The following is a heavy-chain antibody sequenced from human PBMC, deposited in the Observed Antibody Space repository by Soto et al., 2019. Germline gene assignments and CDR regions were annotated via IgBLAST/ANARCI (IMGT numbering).Heavy chain of an antibody. V-gene: IGHV1-2*02. CDR1: GYTFIDYY. CDR3: ARGDVNWFDP. D-gene: IGHD2-21*02. CDR2: INPKSGDT. Sequence: ASVEVSCKASGYTFIDYYLHWVRQAPGQGLEWLGRINPKSGDTIYAQKFQGRVTMTRDTSINTAYMELMNLRSDDTAVYYCARGDVNWFDPWGQGTQVTVSS. J-gene: IGHJ5*02.